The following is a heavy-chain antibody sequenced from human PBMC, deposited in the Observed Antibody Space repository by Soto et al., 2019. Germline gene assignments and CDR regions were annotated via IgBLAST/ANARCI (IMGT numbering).Heavy chain of an antibody. V-gene: IGHV4-61*01. J-gene: IGHJ6*02. CDR1: GDSVGNGPYY. Sequence: QVRLQESGPGLVKPSETLSLSCLVSGDSVGNGPYYWSWIRQSPGEGLEWIAYIYYSGSTNVNPSLESRVNISIDMSKNQFVRELRSVTAADAAVYFCARVGSSCHSGGCYYYYGLGVWGQGTTVAISS. CDR3: ARVGSSCHSGGCYYYYGLGV. D-gene: IGHD1-26*01. CDR2: IYYSGST.